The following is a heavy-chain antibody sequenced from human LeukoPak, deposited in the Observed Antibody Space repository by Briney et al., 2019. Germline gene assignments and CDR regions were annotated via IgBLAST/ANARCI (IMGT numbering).Heavy chain of an antibody. CDR1: GGSISTYY. D-gene: IGHD4-23*01. V-gene: IGHV4-59*01. Sequence: TSETLSLTCTVSGGSISTYYWSWIRQPPGKGLEWIGYIYYTGNTNYNPSLKSRVTISVDTSKNKFSLRLSSVTAADTAVYFCARGYGGNPLDYWGQGTLVTVS. J-gene: IGHJ4*02. CDR3: ARGYGGNPLDY. CDR2: IYYTGNT.